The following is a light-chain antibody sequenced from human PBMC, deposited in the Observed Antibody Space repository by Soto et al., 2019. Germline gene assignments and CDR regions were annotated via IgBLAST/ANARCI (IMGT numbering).Light chain of an antibody. V-gene: IGKV1-5*03. J-gene: IGKJ1*01. CDR3: QHYNSYSEA. CDR2: KAS. Sequence: DIQMTQSPSTLSVSVGDRVTITCRASQTISSWLAWYQQKPGKAPKLLIYKASTLKSGVPSRFSGSRSGTEFTLNISSLQPDEFATYYCQHYNSYSEAFGQGTKVEHK. CDR1: QTISSW.